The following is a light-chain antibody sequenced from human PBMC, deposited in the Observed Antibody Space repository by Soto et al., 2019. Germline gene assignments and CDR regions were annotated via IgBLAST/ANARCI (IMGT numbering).Light chain of an antibody. CDR2: DAS. Sequence: DIQMTQSPSSLSSFVWDRFTITCQASQDISKFLNWYQHKPGKAPKLLIYDASNLEAGVPSRFSGSRSGTDFTLTINRLQPEDIATYYCQQYFNRPPGFGGGTKVDI. J-gene: IGKJ4*01. CDR3: QQYFNRPPG. CDR1: QDISKF. V-gene: IGKV1-33*01.